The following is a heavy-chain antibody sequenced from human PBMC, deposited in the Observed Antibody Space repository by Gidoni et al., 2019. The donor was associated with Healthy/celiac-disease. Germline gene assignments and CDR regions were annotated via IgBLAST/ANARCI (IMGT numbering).Heavy chain of an antibody. J-gene: IGHJ4*02. CDR2: INTNTGNP. CDR1: GYTFTSYA. V-gene: IGHV7-4-1*02. Sequence: QVQLVQSGSELKKPGASVTVSCKASGYTFTSYAMNWVRQPPGQGLEWMGWINTNTGNPTYAQGFTGRFVFSLDISVSTAYLQISSLKAEDTAVYYCATLVVVAATVKFPRDYWGQGTLVTVSS. CDR3: ATLVVVAATVKFPRDY. D-gene: IGHD2-15*01.